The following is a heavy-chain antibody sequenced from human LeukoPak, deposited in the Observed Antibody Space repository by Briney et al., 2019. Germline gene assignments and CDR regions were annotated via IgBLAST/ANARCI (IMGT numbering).Heavy chain of an antibody. J-gene: IGHJ4*02. Sequence: SVKVSCKASGGTFSSYAISWVRQAPGQGLEWMGRIIPILGIANYAQKFQGRVTITADKSTSTAYMELSSLRSEDTAVYYCAREGDYYDSSGYYSHFDYWGQGTLVTVSS. V-gene: IGHV1-69*04. D-gene: IGHD3-22*01. CDR3: AREGDYYDSSGYYSHFDY. CDR1: GGTFSSYA. CDR2: IIPILGIA.